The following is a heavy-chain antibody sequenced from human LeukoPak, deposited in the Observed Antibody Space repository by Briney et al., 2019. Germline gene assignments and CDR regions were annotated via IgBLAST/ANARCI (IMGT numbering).Heavy chain of an antibody. CDR1: GFTFSDNY. V-gene: IGHV3-11*04. CDR2: ISSSGSTI. CDR3: ARALYRQHIVVVNAKNYWYFDL. D-gene: IGHD2-21*01. J-gene: IGHJ2*01. Sequence: PGGSLRLSCTASGFTFSDNYMSWIRQAPGKGLEWVSYISSSGSTIYYADSVKGRFTISRVNAKNSLYLQMNSLRAEDTAVYYCARALYRQHIVVVNAKNYWYFDLWGRGTLVTVSS.